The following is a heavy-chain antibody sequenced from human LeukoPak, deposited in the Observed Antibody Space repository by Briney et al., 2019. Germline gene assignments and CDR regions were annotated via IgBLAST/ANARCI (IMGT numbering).Heavy chain of an antibody. CDR2: INHSGSA. CDR3: ARGRRPSVERQYTGGWYYFDY. V-gene: IGHV4-34*01. D-gene: IGHD6-19*01. Sequence: SETLSLTCAVYGESFSGYYWSWIRQSPDKGLEWIGQINHSGSAAYNPSLKRRLTISVGSSKKQVSLELASVTAADTAVYYCARGRRPSVERQYTGGWYYFDYWGQGTLVNVSS. CDR1: GESFSGYY. J-gene: IGHJ4*02.